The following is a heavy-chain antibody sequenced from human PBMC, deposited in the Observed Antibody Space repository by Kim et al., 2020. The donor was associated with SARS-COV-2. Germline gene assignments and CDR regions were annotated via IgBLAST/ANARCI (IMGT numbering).Heavy chain of an antibody. Sequence: NYNPSLKSRVTISVDTSKNQFSLKLSSVTAADTAVYYCARSVNRYWYFDLWGRGTLVTVSS. CDR3: ARSVNRYWYFDL. J-gene: IGHJ2*01. V-gene: IGHV4-34*01.